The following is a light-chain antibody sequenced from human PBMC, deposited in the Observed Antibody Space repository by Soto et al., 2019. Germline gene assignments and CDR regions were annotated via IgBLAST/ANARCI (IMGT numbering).Light chain of an antibody. CDR2: GAS. CDR3: QQSYSTPPT. V-gene: IGKV1-39*01. Sequence: DIQMTQSPSSLAASVGDRVTISCRASQIISTYLNWYQQKPGQVPTLLIYGASSLQSGVPSRFSASGSGKDFTLSISSLQREDFATYYCQQSYSTPPTFGQGTKLEIK. J-gene: IGKJ2*01. CDR1: QIISTY.